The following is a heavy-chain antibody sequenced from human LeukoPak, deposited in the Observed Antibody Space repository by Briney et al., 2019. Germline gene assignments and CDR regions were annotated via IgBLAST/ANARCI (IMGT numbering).Heavy chain of an antibody. CDR2: MSAGGEST. V-gene: IGHV3-23*01. D-gene: IGHD7-27*01. CDR3: AKDGGLWVSAHWGDS. CDR1: GFTFSNYP. Sequence: GGSLRLSCAASGFTFSNYPMSWVRQAPGKGLEWVSAMSAGGESTYYADSAKGRFTISRDNSKNTLFLQMNSLRAEDAAVYYCAKDGGLWVSAHWGDSWGRGTLVTVSS. J-gene: IGHJ4*02.